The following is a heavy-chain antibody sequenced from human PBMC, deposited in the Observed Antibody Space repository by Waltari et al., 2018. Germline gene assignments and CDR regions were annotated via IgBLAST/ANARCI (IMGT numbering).Heavy chain of an antibody. D-gene: IGHD6-19*01. CDR1: GFTFSSYG. J-gene: IGHJ4*02. Sequence: QVQLVESGGGVVQPGRSLRLSCAASGFTFSSYGMHWVRQAPGKGLEWVAVIWSDGSNKYYADSVKGRFTISRDNSKNALYLQMNSLRAEDTAMYYCARARSWIAVPPPDYWGQGTLVTVSS. CDR2: IWSDGSNK. V-gene: IGHV3-33*01. CDR3: ARARSWIAVPPPDY.